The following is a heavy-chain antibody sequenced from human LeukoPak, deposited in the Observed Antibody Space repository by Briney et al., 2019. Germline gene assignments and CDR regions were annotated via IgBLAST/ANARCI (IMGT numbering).Heavy chain of an antibody. J-gene: IGHJ6*04. Sequence: SVKVSCKASGGTFSSYTISWVRQAPGQGLEWMGGIIPLFGTPDYAQKFQGRVTITADKSTSTAYMELSSLRSEDTAVYYCASATLRCSGGSCYEMDVWGKGTTVTVSS. CDR1: GGTFSSYT. CDR2: IIPLFGTP. CDR3: ASATLRCSGGSCYEMDV. V-gene: IGHV1-69*06. D-gene: IGHD2-15*01.